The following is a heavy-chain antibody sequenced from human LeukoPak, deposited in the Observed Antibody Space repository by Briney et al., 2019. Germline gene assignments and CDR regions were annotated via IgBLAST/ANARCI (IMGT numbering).Heavy chain of an antibody. CDR3: AKRGSESYYNWSDP. Sequence: GSPRLSCATSGFHFSSYAMSWVRPAPGKGLEWVSAISGSGGSIYYADSVKGRFTISRDNSKNTLYLQMNSLRAEDTAVYYCAKRGSESYYNWSDPWGQGTLVTVSS. CDR2: ISGSGGSI. CDR1: GFHFSSYA. J-gene: IGHJ5*02. D-gene: IGHD1-26*01. V-gene: IGHV3-23*01.